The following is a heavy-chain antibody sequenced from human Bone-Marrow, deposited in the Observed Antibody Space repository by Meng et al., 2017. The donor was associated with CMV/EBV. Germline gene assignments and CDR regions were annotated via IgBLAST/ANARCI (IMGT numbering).Heavy chain of an antibody. Sequence: SVKVSCKASGGTFSSYTISWVRQAPGQGLEWMGRIIPILGIANYAQKFQGRVTITADKSTSTAYMELSSLRAEDTAVYYCARDGWSPGGFDVWGQGTTVTVSS. CDR3: ARDGWSPGGFDV. V-gene: IGHV1-69*04. D-gene: IGHD3-3*01. J-gene: IGHJ6*02. CDR1: GGTFSSYT. CDR2: IIPILGIA.